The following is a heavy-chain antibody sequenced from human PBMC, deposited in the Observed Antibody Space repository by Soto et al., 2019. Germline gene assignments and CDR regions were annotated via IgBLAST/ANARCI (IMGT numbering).Heavy chain of an antibody. J-gene: IGHJ3*02. V-gene: IGHV4-31*03. CDR2: IYYSGST. CDR3: ARGITIFGVVTPDDAFDI. CDR1: GGSISSGGYY. Sequence: PSETLSLTCTVSGGSISSGGYYWSWIRQHPGKGLEWIGYIYYSGSTYYNPSLKSRVTISVDSSKNQFSLKLSSVTAADTAVYYCARGITIFGVVTPDDAFDIWGQGTMVTVSS. D-gene: IGHD3-3*01.